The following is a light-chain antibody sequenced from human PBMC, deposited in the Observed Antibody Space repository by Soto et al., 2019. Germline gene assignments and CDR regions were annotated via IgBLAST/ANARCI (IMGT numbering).Light chain of an antibody. V-gene: IGKV1-39*01. CDR1: QRITTY. Sequence: DIHMTQSPSSLSASVGDRVTVSCRASQRITTYVNWYQQKPGEAPKLLITTSGTLQRGVPSRFSGSGSGTDFTLTISSRQPADFATYFCQQTYSTPYTFGQGTKLEIK. CDR2: TSG. J-gene: IGKJ2*01. CDR3: QQTYSTPYT.